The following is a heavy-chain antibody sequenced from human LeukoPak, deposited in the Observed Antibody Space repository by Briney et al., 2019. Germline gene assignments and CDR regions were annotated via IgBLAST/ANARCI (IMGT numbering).Heavy chain of an antibody. CDR2: IIPIFGTA. J-gene: IGHJ4*02. V-gene: IGHV1-69*13. Sequence: SVKVSCKASGGTFSSYAISWLRQAPGQGLEWMGGIIPIFGTANYAQKFQGRVTITADESTSTAYMELSSLRSEDTAVYYCARDQGSGWYYFDYWGQGTLVTVSS. D-gene: IGHD6-19*01. CDR3: ARDQGSGWYYFDY. CDR1: GGTFSSYA.